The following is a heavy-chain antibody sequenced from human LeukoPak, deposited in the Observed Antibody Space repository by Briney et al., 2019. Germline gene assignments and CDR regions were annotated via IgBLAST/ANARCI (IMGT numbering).Heavy chain of an antibody. D-gene: IGHD2-15*01. Sequence: GGSLRLSCAASGFTVSSNYMSWVRQAPGKGLEWVSVIYSGGSTYYADSVKGRFTISRDNSKNTLYLQMNSLRAEDTAVYYCARGLRSCSGGSCYPKYYFDYWGQGTLVAVSS. V-gene: IGHV3-53*01. CDR1: GFTVSSNY. CDR2: IYSGGST. J-gene: IGHJ4*02. CDR3: ARGLRSCSGGSCYPKYYFDY.